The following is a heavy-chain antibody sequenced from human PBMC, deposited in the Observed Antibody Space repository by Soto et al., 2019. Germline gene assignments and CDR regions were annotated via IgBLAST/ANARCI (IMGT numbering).Heavy chain of an antibody. J-gene: IGHJ2*01. CDR3: ARESHDILTGPPWVGYFDL. Sequence: QVQLQQWGAGPLRPLETLSLTCGVSGGSFSGYYWAWIRQSPGKGLEWIGEINDRGSINYNPSRKSRVSISVDTSKNHYSLNLRSVTAADTAVDYCARESHDILTGPPWVGYFDLWGRGTLVTVSS. CDR2: INDRGSI. CDR1: GGSFSGYY. D-gene: IGHD3-9*01. V-gene: IGHV4-34*01.